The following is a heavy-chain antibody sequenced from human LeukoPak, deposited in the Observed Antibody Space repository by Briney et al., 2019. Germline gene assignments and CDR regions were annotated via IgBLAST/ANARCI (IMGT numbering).Heavy chain of an antibody. CDR3: AELGITMIGGV. V-gene: IGHV3-30*03. CDR1: GFRFNSHH. Sequence: PGRSLRLSCAVSGFRFNSHHMHWVRQAPNKTLQWVAVAPHDGNSPLYAASVNGRFTISRDNAKNSLYLQMNSLRAEDTAVYYCAELGITMIGGVWGKGTTVTISS. CDR2: APHDGNSP. J-gene: IGHJ6*04. D-gene: IGHD3-10*02.